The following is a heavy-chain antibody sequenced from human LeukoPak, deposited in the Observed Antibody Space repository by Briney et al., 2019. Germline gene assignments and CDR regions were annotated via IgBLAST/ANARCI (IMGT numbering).Heavy chain of an antibody. J-gene: IGHJ4*02. CDR2: IYYSGST. CDR3: ARADGGPPSY. D-gene: IGHD4-23*01. Sequence: LRLSCAASGFTFSTYAMSWVRQHPGKGLEWIGYIYYSGSTYYNPSLKSRVTISVDTSKNQFSLKLSSVTAADTAVYYCARADGGPPSYWGQGTLVTVSS. CDR1: GFTFSTYA. V-gene: IGHV4-31*02.